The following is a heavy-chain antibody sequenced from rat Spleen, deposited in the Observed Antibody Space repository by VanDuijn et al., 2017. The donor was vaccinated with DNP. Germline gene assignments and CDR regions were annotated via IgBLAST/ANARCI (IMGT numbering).Heavy chain of an antibody. CDR1: GFTFSDYY. Sequence: EVQLVESGGDLVQPGRSLKLFCAASGFTFSDYYMAWVRQAPTNDLEWVAYIRYDGGGTKYADSVKGRFTISRDNAKNTLYLQMNSLRSEDMATYYCVRWNSGHFDYWGQGVMVPVSS. V-gene: IGHV5-22*01. J-gene: IGHJ2*01. D-gene: IGHD4-3*01. CDR3: VRWNSGHFDY. CDR2: IRYDGGGT.